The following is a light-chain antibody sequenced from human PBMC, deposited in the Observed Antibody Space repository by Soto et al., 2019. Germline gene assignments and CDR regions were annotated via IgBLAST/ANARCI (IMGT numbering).Light chain of an antibody. CDR2: GAS. CDR3: QQYNNCPQA. V-gene: IGKV3-15*01. CDR1: QSVSGN. J-gene: IGKJ1*01. Sequence: DILMTQSPASLYVSPGDRATLSCRASQSVSGNLAWYQQKPGQAPKLLIYGASTLLSGIPARFSGSGSGTNFTLTISSLQSEDFAVYYCQQYNNCPQAFGQGTKVEIK.